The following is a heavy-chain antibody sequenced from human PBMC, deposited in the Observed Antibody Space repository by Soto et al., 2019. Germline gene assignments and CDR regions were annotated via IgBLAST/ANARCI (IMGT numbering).Heavy chain of an antibody. CDR3: AKDSGLPRFGTLIHALDL. V-gene: IGHV3-21*04. D-gene: IGHD3-10*01. Sequence: GGSLRLSCAASGFTVNGYEMNWVRQAPGKGLEWVSGFSRSGNYKYYAVSVRGRFTISRDTSSNTLYLQLNSLRDDDAAMYYCAKDSGLPRFGTLIHALDLWGQGTMVTVSS. CDR2: FSRSGNYK. J-gene: IGHJ3*01. CDR1: GFTVNGYE.